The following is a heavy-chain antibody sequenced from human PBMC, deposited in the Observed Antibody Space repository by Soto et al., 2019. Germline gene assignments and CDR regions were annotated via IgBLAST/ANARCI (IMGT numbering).Heavy chain of an antibody. CDR1: GFTFSSND. J-gene: IGHJ3*01. V-gene: IGHV3-53*01. CDR2: IYSGGST. Sequence: EVPLVESGGGLIQPGGSLRLSCAASGFTFSSNDMNWVRQAPGKGLEWVSLIYSGGSTYYADSVKGRFTISRDNSKNTLYLQMSSLRAEDTAVYCCATRPLLPGAPWGQGTMVTVSS. D-gene: IGHD3-22*01. CDR3: ATRPLLPGAP.